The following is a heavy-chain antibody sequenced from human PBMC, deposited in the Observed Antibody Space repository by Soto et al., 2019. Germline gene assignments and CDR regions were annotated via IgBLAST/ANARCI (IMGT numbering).Heavy chain of an antibody. Sequence: QVQLQESGPALVKPSQTLSLTCTVSGGSISSGGYYWSWIRQHPGKGLEWIGYIYYSGSTYYNPSLKSRVTISVDTSKNQFSLKLSSVTAADTAVYYCARTIVATIYDPYGMDVWGQGTTVTVSS. D-gene: IGHD5-12*01. CDR1: GGSISSGGYY. J-gene: IGHJ6*02. CDR3: ARTIVATIYDPYGMDV. CDR2: IYYSGST. V-gene: IGHV4-31*03.